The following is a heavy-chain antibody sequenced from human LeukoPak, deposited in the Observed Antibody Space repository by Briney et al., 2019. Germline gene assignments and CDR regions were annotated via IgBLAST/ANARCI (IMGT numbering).Heavy chain of an antibody. CDR2: ISGDGGST. CDR3: AKEGTRDHSLIFDY. Sequence: PGGSLRLSCAASGLTFSSYEMNWVRQAPGKGLEWVSLISGDGGSTYYADSVKGRFTISRDNSKNSLYLQMNSLRTEDTALYYCAKEGTRDHSLIFDYWGQGTLVTVSS. V-gene: IGHV3-43*02. D-gene: IGHD3-10*01. CDR1: GLTFSSYE. J-gene: IGHJ4*02.